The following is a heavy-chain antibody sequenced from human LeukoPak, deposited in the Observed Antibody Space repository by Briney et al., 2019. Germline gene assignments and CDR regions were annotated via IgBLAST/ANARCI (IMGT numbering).Heavy chain of an antibody. CDR2: ISSSGSTI. V-gene: IGHV3-11*01. Sequence: GGSLRLSCAASGFRFNDYDYAMDWVRQAPGKGLEWVSYISSSGSTIYYADSVKGRFTISRDNAKNSLYLQMNSLRAEDTAVYYCARQIYDILTGVFDYWGQGTLVTVSS. J-gene: IGHJ4*02. CDR1: GFRFNDYD. CDR3: ARQIYDILTGVFDY. D-gene: IGHD3-9*01.